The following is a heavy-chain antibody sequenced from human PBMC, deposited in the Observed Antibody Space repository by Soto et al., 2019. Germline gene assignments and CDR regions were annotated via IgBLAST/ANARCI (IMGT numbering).Heavy chain of an antibody. D-gene: IGHD2-2*01. Sequence: GGSLRLSCTAFGFPFSSYAMNLARQPPGHGLEWVSGTVDTGGRTFYADSVKGRFTISRDNDKNTLYLEMNSLRAEDTAIYYCAPVPAASSYYNTDVWGQGITVTVS. J-gene: IGHJ6*02. CDR2: TVDTGGRT. CDR1: GFPFSSYA. CDR3: APVPAASSYYNTDV. V-gene: IGHV3-23*01.